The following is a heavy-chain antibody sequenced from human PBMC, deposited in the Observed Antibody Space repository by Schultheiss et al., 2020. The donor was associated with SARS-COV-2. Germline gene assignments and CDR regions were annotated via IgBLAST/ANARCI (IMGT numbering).Heavy chain of an antibody. CDR1: GFTFSSYE. CDR3: SRALDY. CDR2: ISSSGSTI. J-gene: IGHJ4*02. Sequence: GSLRLSCAASGFTFSSYEMNWVRQAPGKGLEWVSYISSSGSTIYYADSVKGRFIISRDNARNTLYLQMDSLRVDDTAVYYCSRALDYWGPGTLVTVSS. V-gene: IGHV3-48*03.